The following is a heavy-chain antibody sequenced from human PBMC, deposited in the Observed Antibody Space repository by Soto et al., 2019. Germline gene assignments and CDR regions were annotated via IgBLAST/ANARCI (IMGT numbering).Heavy chain of an antibody. CDR2: IYHSGST. D-gene: IGHD4-17*01. Sequence: SETLSLTCAVSGGSISSSNWWSWVRQPPGKGLEWIGEIYHSGSTNYNPSLMSRVTMSVDKSKNQFSLELSSVTAADTAVCYCAGVKTTVGNNWFDPWGQGTLVAVSS. V-gene: IGHV4-4*02. J-gene: IGHJ5*02. CDR3: AGVKTTVGNNWFDP. CDR1: GGSISSSNW.